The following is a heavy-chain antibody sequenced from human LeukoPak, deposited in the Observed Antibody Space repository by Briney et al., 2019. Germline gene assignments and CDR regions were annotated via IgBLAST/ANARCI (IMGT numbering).Heavy chain of an antibody. CDR3: ALTYCGADCYSSDAFDF. CDR2: IYPGDSDT. D-gene: IGHD2-21*02. J-gene: IGHJ3*01. V-gene: IGHV5-51*01. Sequence: GESLKISCKGSGYSFTSYWIGWVRQMPGKGLEWTGIIYPGDSDTRYSPSFQGQVTNSADKSISTAYLQWSSLKASDTAMYYCALTYCGADCYSSDAFDFWRQATMVSVSS. CDR1: GYSFTSYW.